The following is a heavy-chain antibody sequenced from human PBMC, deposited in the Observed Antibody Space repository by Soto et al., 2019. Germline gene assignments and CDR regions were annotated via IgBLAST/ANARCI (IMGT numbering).Heavy chain of an antibody. CDR3: ARGPGTMAKIDY. J-gene: IGHJ4*02. CDR1: GGSISSGGYY. V-gene: IGHV4-31*03. Sequence: PSETLSLTCTVSGGSISSGGYYWSWIRQPPGKGLEWIGYIYYSGSTYYNPSLKSRVTISVDTSKNQFSLKLSSVTAADTAVYYCARGPGTMAKIDYWGQGTLVTVSS. D-gene: IGHD3-10*01. CDR2: IYYSGST.